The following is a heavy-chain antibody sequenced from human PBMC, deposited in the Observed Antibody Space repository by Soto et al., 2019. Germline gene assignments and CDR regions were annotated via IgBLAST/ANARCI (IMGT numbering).Heavy chain of an antibody. CDR3: ARQGVGATLQYYYYGMDV. J-gene: IGHJ6*02. CDR2: IYPGYSDT. CDR1: GYSFSNDW. V-gene: IGHV5-51*01. Sequence: ESLKISCKVSGYSFSNDWIGWVRQMPGKGLEWMGIIYPGYSDTRYSPSFQGQVTISADKSISTAYLQWSSLKASDTAMYYCARQGVGATLQYYYYGMDVWGQGTTVTVSS. D-gene: IGHD1-26*01.